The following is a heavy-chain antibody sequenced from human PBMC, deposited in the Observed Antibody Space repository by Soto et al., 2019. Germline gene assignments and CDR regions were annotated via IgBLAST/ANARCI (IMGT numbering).Heavy chain of an antibody. CDR1: GVSISSGDYY. CDR2: IYYGENT. V-gene: IGHV4-30-4*01. J-gene: IGHJ4*02. Sequence: SETLSLTCTVSGVSISSGDYYWSWIRQTPGKGLEWIGYIYYGENTYYNPSLKSRVAISGDTSKNQFSLRLSSVTAADTAVYYCARHGWAPVLRYLDYFDYWGQGTLVTVS. D-gene: IGHD3-9*01. CDR3: ARHGWAPVLRYLDYFDY.